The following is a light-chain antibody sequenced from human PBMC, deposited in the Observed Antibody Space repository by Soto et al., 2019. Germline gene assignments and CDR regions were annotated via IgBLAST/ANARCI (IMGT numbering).Light chain of an antibody. CDR3: QQYGSSPT. Sequence: EIVLTQSPGTLSLSPGERATLSCRASQSVSSSYLAWNQQKPGQAPRLLIYGASSRAPGIPDRFSGSGYRTDFTLTISRLEPEDFAVYYCQQYGSSPTFGGGTKVEIK. CDR1: QSVSSSY. CDR2: GAS. J-gene: IGKJ4*01. V-gene: IGKV3-20*01.